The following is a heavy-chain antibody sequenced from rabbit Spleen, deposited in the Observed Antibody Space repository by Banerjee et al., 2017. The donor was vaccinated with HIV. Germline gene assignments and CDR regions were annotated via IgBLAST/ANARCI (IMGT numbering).Heavy chain of an antibody. D-gene: IGHD1-1*01. Sequence: QSLEESGGGLVKPGASLTLTCKASGFSLNNDYDMCWVRQAPGKGLEWIVCIDTGSSGFTYFASWAKGRFTISKTSSTTVTLQMTSLTAADTATYFCARDTSSSFSSYGMDLWGQGTLVTVS. V-gene: IGHV1S40*01. CDR3: ARDTSSSFSSYGMDL. J-gene: IGHJ6*01. CDR1: GFSLNNDYD. CDR2: IDTGSSGFT.